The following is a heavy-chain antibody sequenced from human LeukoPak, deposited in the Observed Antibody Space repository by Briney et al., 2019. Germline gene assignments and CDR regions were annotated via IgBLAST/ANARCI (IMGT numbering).Heavy chain of an antibody. Sequence: SETLSLTCAVSADSFSSHYWTWIRQAPGKGLEWIGYISYIGSTYYNPSLKSRVTISIDTSKNQFSLKLSSVTAADTAVYYCARDLVTVTKGYDIWGQGTMVSVSS. CDR1: ADSFSSHY. D-gene: IGHD4-17*01. V-gene: IGHV4-59*11. CDR3: ARDLVTVTKGYDI. CDR2: ISYIGST. J-gene: IGHJ3*02.